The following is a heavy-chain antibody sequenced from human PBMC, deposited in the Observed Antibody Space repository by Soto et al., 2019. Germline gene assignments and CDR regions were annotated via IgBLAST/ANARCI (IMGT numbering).Heavy chain of an antibody. D-gene: IGHD6-13*01. CDR2: IYPGDSDT. V-gene: IGHV5-51*01. CDR1: GYSFTSYW. Sequence: GESLKISCKGSGYSFTSYWIGWVRQMPGKGLEWMGIIYPGDSDTRYSPSFQGQVTISADKSISTAYLQWSSLKASDTAMYYCARPRSSSRNYLGMDVWGQGTTVTVSS. J-gene: IGHJ6*02. CDR3: ARPRSSSRNYLGMDV.